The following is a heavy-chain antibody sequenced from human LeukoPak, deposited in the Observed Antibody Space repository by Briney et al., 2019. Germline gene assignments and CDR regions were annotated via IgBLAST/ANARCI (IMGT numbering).Heavy chain of an antibody. D-gene: IGHD6-19*01. V-gene: IGHV4-59*08. CDR2: IYYSGST. CDR3: ASSRPSSGWSNFDY. J-gene: IGHJ4*02. Sequence: PSETLSLTCTVSGGSISSYYWSWIRQPPGKGLEWIGYIYYSGSTNYNPSLKSRVTISVDTSKNQFSLKLSSVTAADTAVYYCASSRPSSGWSNFDYWGQGTLVTVSS. CDR1: GGSISSYY.